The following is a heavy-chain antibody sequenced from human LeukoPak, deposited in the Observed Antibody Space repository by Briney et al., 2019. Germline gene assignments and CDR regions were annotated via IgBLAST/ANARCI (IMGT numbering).Heavy chain of an antibody. J-gene: IGHJ4*02. Sequence: KPGGSLRLSCAASGFTFSDYYMSWIRQAPGKGLEWVSYISSSGSTIYYADSVKGRFTISRDNAKNSPYLQMNSLRAEDTAVYYCASRTYYDFWSGYYTDLSFDYWGQGTLVTVSS. CDR2: ISSSGSTI. V-gene: IGHV3-11*01. CDR3: ASRTYYDFWSGYYTDLSFDY. D-gene: IGHD3-3*01. CDR1: GFTFSDYY.